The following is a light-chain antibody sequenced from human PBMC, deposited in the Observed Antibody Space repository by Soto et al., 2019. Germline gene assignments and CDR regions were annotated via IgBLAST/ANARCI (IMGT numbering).Light chain of an antibody. CDR3: QQYGSYLLFT. CDR1: PSVSSNY. V-gene: IGKV3-20*01. CDR2: GAS. J-gene: IGKJ3*01. Sequence: EIGLPQSPGPLALSPGQRATPSCRARPSVSSNYFTWYQQKPGQAPRLLIYGASGTATGIPDTFSGSGSGTYFTPTISRQEPEAFAVYYRQQYGSYLLFTFGPGAKVDSK.